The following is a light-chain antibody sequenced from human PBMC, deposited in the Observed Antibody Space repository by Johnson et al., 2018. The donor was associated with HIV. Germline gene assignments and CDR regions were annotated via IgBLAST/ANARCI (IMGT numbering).Light chain of an antibody. Sequence: QSMLTQPPSVSAAPGQKVTISCSGSSSNIGNNYVSWYQQLPGTAPKLLIYDNNKRPSGIPDRFSGSKSGTSATLGITGLQTGDEADYYCGTWDSSLSVPYVFRTGTKVTVL. CDR2: DNN. CDR1: SSNIGNNY. J-gene: IGLJ1*01. V-gene: IGLV1-51*01. CDR3: GTWDSSLSVPYV.